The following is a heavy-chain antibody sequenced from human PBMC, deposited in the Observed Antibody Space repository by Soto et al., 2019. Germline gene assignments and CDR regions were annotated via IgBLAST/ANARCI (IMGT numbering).Heavy chain of an antibody. CDR2: IIPIFGTA. J-gene: IGHJ4*02. CDR3: ARGPGLAVAKKETDFDY. D-gene: IGHD6-19*01. Sequence: QVQLVQSGAEVKKPGSSVKVSCKASGGTFSSYAISWVRQAPGQGLEWMGGIIPIFGTANYAQKFQGRVTITADESTSTAYMELSSLRSEDTAVYYCARGPGLAVAKKETDFDYWGQGTLVTVSS. V-gene: IGHV1-69*01. CDR1: GGTFSSYA.